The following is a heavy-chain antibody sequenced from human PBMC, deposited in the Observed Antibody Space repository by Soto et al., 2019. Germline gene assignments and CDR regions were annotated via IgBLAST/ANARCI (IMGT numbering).Heavy chain of an antibody. CDR1: GSSVSIGYYY. Sequence: PSETLSLTCPVSGSSVSIGYYYWSWIRQPPGNGLEWIGNIYYNGNTYYNPTLKSRLIISIDTSKNQFSLKVVSVTAADTAVYYCASSSLYDMDVWGQGTTVTVSS. J-gene: IGHJ6*02. CDR2: IYYNGNT. CDR3: ASSSLYDMDV. V-gene: IGHV4-30-4*02.